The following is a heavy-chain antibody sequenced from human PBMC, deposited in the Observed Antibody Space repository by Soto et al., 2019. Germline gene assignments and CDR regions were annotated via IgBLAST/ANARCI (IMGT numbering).Heavy chain of an antibody. V-gene: IGHV1-18*01. Sequence: ASVKVSCKASGYTFTNYGLNWVRQAPGQGLEWMGWISADNGYTSYAQKFQGRVTLTTDTSTTTAYMELWSLRSDDTAVYYCARDRNRITSRPGNFDYWGQG. CDR3: ARDRNRITSRPGNFDY. J-gene: IGHJ4*02. CDR2: ISADNGYT. CDR1: GYTFTNYG. D-gene: IGHD6-6*01.